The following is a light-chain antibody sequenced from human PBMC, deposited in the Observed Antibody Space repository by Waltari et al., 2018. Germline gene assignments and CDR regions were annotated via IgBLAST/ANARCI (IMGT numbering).Light chain of an antibody. Sequence: QSALTQPASVSGSPGQSITISCTGTSSDVGSYNLVSWYHQHPGNAPNLMFYEVSKRPSGGSNRFSGSKSGNTASLTISGLQAEDEADYSCCSYAGSSTFDWVFGGGTKLTVL. J-gene: IGLJ3*02. V-gene: IGLV2-23*02. CDR2: EVS. CDR3: CSYAGSSTFDWV. CDR1: SSDVGSYNL.